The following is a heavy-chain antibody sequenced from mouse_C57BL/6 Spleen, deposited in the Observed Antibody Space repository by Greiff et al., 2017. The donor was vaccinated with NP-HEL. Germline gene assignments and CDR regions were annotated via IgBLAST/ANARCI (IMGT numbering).Heavy chain of an antibody. J-gene: IGHJ2*01. CDR1: GYTFTSYW. CDR3: ARRTTGVVRGYFDY. Sequence: QVQLQQPGAELVKPGASVKMSCKASGYTFTSYWITWVKQRPGQGLEWIGEIYPGSGSTNYNEQFKSKATLTVDTSSSTAYMQLSSLTSEDSAVYYCARRTTGVVRGYFDYWGQGTTLTVSS. D-gene: IGHD1-1*01. CDR2: IYPGSGST. V-gene: IGHV1-55*01.